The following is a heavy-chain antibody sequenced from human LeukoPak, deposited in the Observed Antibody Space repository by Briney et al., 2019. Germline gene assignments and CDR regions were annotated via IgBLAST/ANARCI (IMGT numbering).Heavy chain of an antibody. CDR2: IIPILGIA. J-gene: IGHJ6*03. V-gene: IGHV1-69*04. D-gene: IGHD3-10*01. CDR3: ARGRREPEAGSGIDYYYYYMDV. CDR1: GGTFSSYA. Sequence: ASVKVSCKASGGTFSSYAISWVRQAPGQGLEWMGRIIPILGIANYAQKFQGRVTITADKSTSTAYMELSSLRSEDTAVYYCARGRREPEAGSGIDYYYYYMDVWGKGTAVTVSS.